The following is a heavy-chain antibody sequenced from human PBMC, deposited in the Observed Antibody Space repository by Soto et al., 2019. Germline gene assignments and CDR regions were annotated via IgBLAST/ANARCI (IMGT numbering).Heavy chain of an antibody. V-gene: IGHV3-21*06. CDR2: ISSGSSYI. CDR3: ARSSGGSGKLWNYYGMDV. D-gene: IGHD3-10*01. Sequence: EVQLVESGGGLVKPGGSLRLSCAASGFTFSSYSMNWVRQAPGKGLEWVSSISSGSSYIYYADSVKGRFTISRDNAKNSLYLQMNRLRDEDTAVYYCARSSGGSGKLWNYYGMDVWGQGTTVTVSS. CDR1: GFTFSSYS. J-gene: IGHJ6*02.